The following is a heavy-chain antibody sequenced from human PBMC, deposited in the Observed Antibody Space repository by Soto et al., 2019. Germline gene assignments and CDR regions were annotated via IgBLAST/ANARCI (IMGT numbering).Heavy chain of an antibody. CDR3: ARVGVSFVLWIILRSPRSAPLPSTPLVRCGASETLSLTCAVYGGSFSGYY. CDR2: IYYSGST. D-gene: IGHD3-10*01. Sequence: SETLSLTCTVSGGSISSYYWSWIRQPPGKGLEWIGYIYYSGSTNYNPSLKSRVTISVDTSKNQFSLKLSSVTAADTAVYYCARVGVSFVLWIILRSPRSAPLPSTPLVRCGASETLSLTCAVYGGSFSGYYW. J-gene: IGHJ4*01. V-gene: IGHV4-59*01. CDR1: GGSISSYY.